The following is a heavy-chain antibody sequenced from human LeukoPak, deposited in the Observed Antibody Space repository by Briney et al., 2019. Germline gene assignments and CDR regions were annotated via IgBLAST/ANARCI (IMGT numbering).Heavy chain of an antibody. J-gene: IGHJ4*02. Sequence: GGSLRLSCAASGFTVSSNYMSWVRQAPGKGLEWVSAISGSGGSTYYADSVKGRFTISRDNSKNTLYLQMNSLRAEDTAVYYCAGVSSGSYRIGGYWGQGTLVTVSS. D-gene: IGHD3-10*01. V-gene: IGHV3-23*01. CDR3: AGVSSGSYRIGGY. CDR1: GFTVSSNY. CDR2: ISGSGGST.